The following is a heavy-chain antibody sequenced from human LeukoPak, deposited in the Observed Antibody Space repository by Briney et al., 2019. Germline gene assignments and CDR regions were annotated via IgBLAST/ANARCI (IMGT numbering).Heavy chain of an antibody. Sequence: GGSLRLSCAASGFTFSSYAMHCVRQAPGKGLEWVAVISYDGSNKYYADSVKGRFTISRDNSKNTLYLQMNSLRAEDTAVYYCARDLQRWLQGPFDYWGQGTLVTVSS. D-gene: IGHD5-24*01. CDR1: GFTFSSYA. CDR2: ISYDGSNK. CDR3: ARDLQRWLQGPFDY. J-gene: IGHJ4*02. V-gene: IGHV3-30-3*01.